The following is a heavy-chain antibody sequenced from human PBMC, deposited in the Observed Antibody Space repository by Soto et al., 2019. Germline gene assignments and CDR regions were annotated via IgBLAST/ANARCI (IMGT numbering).Heavy chain of an antibody. Sequence: PSETLSLTCTVSGGSISSYYWSWIRQPAGKGLEWIGRIYTSGSTNYNPSLKSRVTMSVDTSKNQFSLKLSSVTAADTAVYYCAREGKWNYVHAFDYWVHGTLVTVSS. CDR3: AREGKWNYVHAFDY. CDR2: IYTSGST. J-gene: IGHJ4*01. CDR1: GGSISSYY. D-gene: IGHD1-7*01. V-gene: IGHV4-4*07.